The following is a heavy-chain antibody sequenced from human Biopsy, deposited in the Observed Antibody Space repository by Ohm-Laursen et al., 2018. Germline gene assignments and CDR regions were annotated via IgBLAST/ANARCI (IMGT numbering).Heavy chain of an antibody. V-gene: IGHV4-59*01. D-gene: IGHD3-22*01. Sequence: SETLSLTWTVSGDSISTYYWSWIRQPPGKGLQWIGYIYYTGNTDYNPSLQSRVTISVDTSKNHFSLRLRSITPADTAMYYCARDRGYYSDRTVPGYFDLWGRGTLVTVSS. CDR1: GDSISTYY. CDR2: IYYTGNT. J-gene: IGHJ2*01. CDR3: ARDRGYYSDRTVPGYFDL.